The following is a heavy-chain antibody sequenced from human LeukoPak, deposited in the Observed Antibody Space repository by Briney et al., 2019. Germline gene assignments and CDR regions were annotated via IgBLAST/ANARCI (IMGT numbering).Heavy chain of an antibody. D-gene: IGHD3-10*01. CDR2: ISGSGGST. CDR1: GFTFSSYA. V-gene: IGHV3-23*01. J-gene: IGHJ5*02. Sequence: GGSLRLSCAASGFTFSSYAMSWVRQAPGKGLEWVSAISGSGGSTYYADSVKGRFTISRDNSKNTLYLQMNSLGAEDTAVYYCAKGHILLWFVAWGQGTLVTVSS. CDR3: AKGHILLWFVA.